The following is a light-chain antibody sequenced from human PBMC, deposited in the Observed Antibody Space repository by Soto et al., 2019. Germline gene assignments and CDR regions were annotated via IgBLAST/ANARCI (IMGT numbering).Light chain of an antibody. J-gene: IGKJ1*01. CDR1: PSVPDNY. CDR2: DAS. V-gene: IGKV3-20*01. Sequence: LSVCERATVCVMASPSVPDNYLAWYQQKPGQAPRILIYDASTRGTGMPDRFCVSGCGREFTLAIISLPCEEFAVYFCQQYGSSGMVGSGTKVDIK. CDR3: QQYGSSGM.